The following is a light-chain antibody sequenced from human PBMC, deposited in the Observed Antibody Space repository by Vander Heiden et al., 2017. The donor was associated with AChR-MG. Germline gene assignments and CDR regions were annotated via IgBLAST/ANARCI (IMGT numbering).Light chain of an antibody. CDR1: QTIGRY. CDR3: HQTDNIPWT. Sequence: DIQMTQSPSSLSASVGDRVTITCRASQTIGRYLNWYQQKPGEAPKLLIYAPSTLQSGVPSRFIASGSGTDFTLTITALHPEDFGTYFCHQTDNIPWTFGPGTRVEI. J-gene: IGKJ1*01. V-gene: IGKV1-39*01. CDR2: APS.